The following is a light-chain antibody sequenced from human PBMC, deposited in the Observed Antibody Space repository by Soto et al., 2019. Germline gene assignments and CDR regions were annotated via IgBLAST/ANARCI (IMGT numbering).Light chain of an antibody. V-gene: IGKV3-20*01. Sequence: ETVLTQSPGTLSLSPGERATLSCRASQSVSTTYLAWYQQKPGQAPRLLIYGASSRATGIPDRFSGSGSGTDFTLTISRLEPEDFAVYYCQQYSGSMYTFGQGTKLEIK. J-gene: IGKJ2*01. CDR3: QQYSGSMYT. CDR1: QSVSTTY. CDR2: GAS.